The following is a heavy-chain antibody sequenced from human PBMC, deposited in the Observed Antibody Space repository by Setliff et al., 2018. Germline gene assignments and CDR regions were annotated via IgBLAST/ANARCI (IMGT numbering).Heavy chain of an antibody. CDR3: ARASRFGTIKYRGDYYMDV. J-gene: IGHJ6*03. V-gene: IGHV7-4-1*02. Sequence: ASVKVSCKASGYTFTTYAISWMRQAPGQGLEWMGWINTNTGNPSYAQGFTGRFVFSLDASVSTAYLQISSLKAEDTALYYCARASRFGTIKYRGDYYMDVWGKGTTVTISS. D-gene: IGHD3-10*01. CDR2: INTNTGNP. CDR1: GYTFTTYA.